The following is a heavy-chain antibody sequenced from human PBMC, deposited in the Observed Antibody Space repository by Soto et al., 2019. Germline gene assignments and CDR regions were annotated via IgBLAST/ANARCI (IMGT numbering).Heavy chain of an antibody. V-gene: IGHV1-8*01. Sequence: GASVKVSCKASGYTFTSYDINWVRQATGQGLEWMGGMIPNSGKADYAQKFQGRVTMTTDESTSTAYMELSSLRSEDTAVYYCARITSGSYYVPSGAEYFQHWGQGTLVTVSS. CDR2: MIPNSGKA. CDR3: ARITSGSYYVPSGAEYFQH. CDR1: GYTFTSYD. D-gene: IGHD1-26*01. J-gene: IGHJ1*01.